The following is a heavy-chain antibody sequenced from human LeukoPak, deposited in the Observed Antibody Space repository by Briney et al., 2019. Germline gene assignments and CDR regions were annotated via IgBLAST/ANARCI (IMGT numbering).Heavy chain of an antibody. CDR3: ARGIVVVPAATPPTYYYYYGMDV. D-gene: IGHD2-2*01. CDR2: INHSGST. Sequence: SETLSLTCAVYGGSFSGYYWSWIRQPPGKGLGWIGEINHSGSTNYNPSLKSRVTISVDTSKNQFSLKLSSVTAADTAVYYCARGIVVVPAATPPTYYYYYGMDVWGQGTTVTVSS. CDR1: GGSFSGYY. J-gene: IGHJ6*02. V-gene: IGHV4-34*01.